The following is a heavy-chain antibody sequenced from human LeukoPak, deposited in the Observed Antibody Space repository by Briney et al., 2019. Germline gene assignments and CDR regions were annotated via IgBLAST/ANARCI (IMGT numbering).Heavy chain of an antibody. CDR1: GFTFSNYW. D-gene: IGHD4-23*01. Sequence: GGSLRLSCAASGFTFSNYWMSWVRQAPGKGLEWVANINQDGSAQHYVDSVKGRFTFSRDNAMNSLFLQMNNLRAEDTAVYYCARDVHGGAFDYWGQGTLVTVSS. CDR2: INQDGSAQ. CDR3: ARDVHGGAFDY. J-gene: IGHJ4*02. V-gene: IGHV3-7*01.